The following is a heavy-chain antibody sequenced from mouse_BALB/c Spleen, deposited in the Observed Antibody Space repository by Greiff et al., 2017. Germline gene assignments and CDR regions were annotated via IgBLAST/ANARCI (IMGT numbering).Heavy chain of an antibody. CDR2: ISTYYGDA. CDR1: GYTFTDYA. CDR3: ARCDGSRGYFDV. Sequence: QVQLKQSGAELVRPGVSVKISCKGSGYTFTDYAMHWVKQSHAKSLEWIGVISTYYGDASYNQKFKGKATMTVDKSSSTAYMELARLTSEDSAIYYCARCDGSRGYFDVWGAGTTVTVSS. J-gene: IGHJ1*01. V-gene: IGHV1S137*01. D-gene: IGHD1-1*01.